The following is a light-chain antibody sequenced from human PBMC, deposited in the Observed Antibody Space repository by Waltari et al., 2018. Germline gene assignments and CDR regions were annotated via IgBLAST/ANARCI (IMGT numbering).Light chain of an antibody. CDR3: CSYAGSGTWV. V-gene: IGLV2-23*01. Sequence: QSALTQPASVSGSPGQSITLSCIVTRSDVGSYNFVPWYQQHPGKAPKFIIYEGSKRPSGVSDRFSGSKSGNTASLTISGLQAEDEADYYCCSYAGSGTWVFGGGTKLAVL. CDR1: RSDVGSYNF. J-gene: IGLJ3*02. CDR2: EGS.